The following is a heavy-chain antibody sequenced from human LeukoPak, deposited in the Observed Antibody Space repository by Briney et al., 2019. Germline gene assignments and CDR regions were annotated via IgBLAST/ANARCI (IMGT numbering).Heavy chain of an antibody. Sequence: GGSLRLSCAASGFTFSSYSMNWVRQAPGKGLEWVSYISSSSSTIYYADSVKGRFTISRDNAKNSLYLQMNSLRAEDTAVYYCARAENARPGDYWGQGTLVTVSS. D-gene: IGHD6-6*01. CDR1: GFTFSSYS. CDR2: ISSSSSTI. V-gene: IGHV3-48*04. J-gene: IGHJ4*02. CDR3: ARAENARPGDY.